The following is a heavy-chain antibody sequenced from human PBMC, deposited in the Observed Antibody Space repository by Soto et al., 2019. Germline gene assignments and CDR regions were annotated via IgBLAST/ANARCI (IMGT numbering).Heavy chain of an antibody. CDR2: INAGNGNT. J-gene: IGHJ3*02. CDR3: ASSSGWYGDAFDI. V-gene: IGHV1-3*01. Sequence: GASVKVSCKASGYTFTSYAMHWVRQAPGQRHEWMGWINAGNGNTKYSQKFQGRVTITRDTSASTAYMELSSLRSEDTAVYYCASSSGWYGDAFDIWGQGTMVTVSS. D-gene: IGHD6-19*01. CDR1: GYTFTSYA.